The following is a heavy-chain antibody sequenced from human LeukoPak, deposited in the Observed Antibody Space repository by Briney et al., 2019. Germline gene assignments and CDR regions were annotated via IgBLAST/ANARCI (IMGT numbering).Heavy chain of an antibody. CDR1: GFTFSSYE. V-gene: IGHV3-48*03. J-gene: IGHJ5*02. CDR3: VRVRYCSSTTCYGGWFDP. CDR2: ISSSGSTI. Sequence: GGSLRLSCAASGFTFSSYEMNWVRQAPGKGLEWVSYISSSGSTIYYADSVKGRFTISRDNAKYSLYLQMNSLRADDTAVYYCVRVRYCSSTTCYGGWFDPWGQGALVTVSS. D-gene: IGHD2-2*01.